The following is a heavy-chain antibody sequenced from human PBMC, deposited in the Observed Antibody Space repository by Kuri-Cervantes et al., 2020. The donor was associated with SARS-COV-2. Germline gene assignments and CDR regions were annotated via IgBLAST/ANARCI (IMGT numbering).Heavy chain of an antibody. J-gene: IGHJ4*02. CDR3: ARPSLNTGSYFPD. CDR1: GFTFSSYW. CDR2: IDQDGYEK. V-gene: IGHV3-7*03. Sequence: GESLKISCAASGFTFSSYWMGWVRQAPGKGLEWVANIDQDGYEKYFVDSVKSRFSISRDNAKNSLFLQMNSLRAEDTAIYFCARPSLNTGSYFPDWGQGTLVTVSS. D-gene: IGHD1-26*01.